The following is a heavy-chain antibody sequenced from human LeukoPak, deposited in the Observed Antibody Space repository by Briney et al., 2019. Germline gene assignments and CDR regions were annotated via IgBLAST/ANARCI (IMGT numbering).Heavy chain of an antibody. Sequence: SETLSLTCAVYGGSFSGYYWSWIRQPPGKGLEWIGEINHSGSTNYNPSLKSRVTISVDTSKNQFSLKLSSVTAADTAVYYCATSPYYDSSGYYRNWFDPWGQGTLVTVSS. V-gene: IGHV4-34*01. CDR1: GGSFSGYY. D-gene: IGHD3-22*01. CDR2: INHSGST. J-gene: IGHJ5*02. CDR3: ATSPYYDSSGYYRNWFDP.